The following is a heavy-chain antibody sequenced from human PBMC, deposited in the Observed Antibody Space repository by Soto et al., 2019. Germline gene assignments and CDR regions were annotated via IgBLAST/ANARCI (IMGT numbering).Heavy chain of an antibody. J-gene: IGHJ3*02. CDR1: GYSFTSYW. V-gene: IGHV5-51*01. CDR3: ARHYYYYDSSGYRCVFDI. Sequence: GESLKISCKGSGYSFTSYWIGCVRQMPGKSLEWMGGIYPGDSDTRYSPSFQGQVTISADKSISTAYLQWSSLKASDTAMYYCARHYYYYDSSGYRCVFDICGQGTMVTVSS. CDR2: IYPGDSDT. D-gene: IGHD3-22*01.